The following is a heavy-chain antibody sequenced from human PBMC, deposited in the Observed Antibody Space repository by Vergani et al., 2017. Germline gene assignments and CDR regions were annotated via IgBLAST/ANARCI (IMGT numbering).Heavy chain of an antibody. CDR1: GYTFTSYD. Sequence: QVQLVQSGAEVKKPGASVQVSCKASGYTFTSYDMHWVRQAPGQGLEWMGKIYPSGGTNYAQKFQGRVTITADESTRTVYMELNSLRSDDSAVYYCARDRMGVRFRQPHYYGMDVWGQGTTVTVSS. CDR2: IYPSGGT. CDR3: ARDRMGVRFRQPHYYGMDV. D-gene: IGHD1-14*01. J-gene: IGHJ6*02. V-gene: IGHV1-46*01.